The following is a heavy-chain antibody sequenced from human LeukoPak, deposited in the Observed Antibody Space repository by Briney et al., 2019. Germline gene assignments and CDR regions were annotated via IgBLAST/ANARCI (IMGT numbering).Heavy chain of an antibody. V-gene: IGHV4-59*08. Sequence: GSLRLSCAASGFTFSSYSMNWVRQAPGKGLEWIGYIYYSGSTNYNPSLKSRVTISVDTSKNQFSLKLSSVTAADTAVYYCARLTVTPGWAFDIWGQGTMVTVSS. CDR1: GFTFSSYS. CDR3: ARLTVTPGWAFDI. D-gene: IGHD4-17*01. CDR2: IYYSGST. J-gene: IGHJ3*02.